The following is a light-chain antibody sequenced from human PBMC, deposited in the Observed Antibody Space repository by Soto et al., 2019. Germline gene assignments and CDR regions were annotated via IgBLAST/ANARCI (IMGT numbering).Light chain of an antibody. Sequence: DIQMIQSPSTLSASVGDRITITCRASENILTFLAWYQQRSGSAPNLLIYAASDLESGVPSRFSGSGSGTEFTLTIDNLQPNDSATYYCQHYNTQSITFGGGTKVDVK. CDR2: AAS. CDR1: ENILTF. J-gene: IGKJ4*01. V-gene: IGKV1-5*01. CDR3: QHYNTQSIT.